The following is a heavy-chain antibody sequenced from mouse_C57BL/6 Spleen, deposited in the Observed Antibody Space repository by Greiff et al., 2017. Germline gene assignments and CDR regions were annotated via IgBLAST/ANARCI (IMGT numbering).Heavy chain of an antibody. V-gene: IGHV1-61*01. J-gene: IGHJ2*01. Sequence: VQLQQSGAELVRPGSSVKLSCKASGYTFTSYWMDWVKQRPGQGLEWIGNIYPSDSETHYNQKFKDKATLTVDKSSSTAYMQLSSLTSEDSAVYYCARRGSSYGFDYWGQGTTLTVSS. CDR3: ARRGSSYGFDY. D-gene: IGHD1-1*01. CDR1: GYTFTSYW. CDR2: IYPSDSET.